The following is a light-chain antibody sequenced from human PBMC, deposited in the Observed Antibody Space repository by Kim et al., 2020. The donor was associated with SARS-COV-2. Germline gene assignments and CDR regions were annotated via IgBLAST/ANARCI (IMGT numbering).Light chain of an antibody. Sequence: RVTSSCTGSSSNIGAGYDVHWYQQLPGTAPKLLIFGNNNRPSGVPDRFSGSKSGTSASLAITGLQAEDEADYYCQSYDSSLSGVVFGGGTKLTVL. CDR3: QSYDSSLSGVV. V-gene: IGLV1-40*01. J-gene: IGLJ2*01. CDR1: SSNIGAGYD. CDR2: GNN.